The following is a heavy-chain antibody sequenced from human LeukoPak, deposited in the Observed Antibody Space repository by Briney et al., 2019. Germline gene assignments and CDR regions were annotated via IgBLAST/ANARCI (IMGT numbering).Heavy chain of an antibody. J-gene: IGHJ3*02. CDR3: ARIVVVVAATLDAFDI. CDR1: GFTFSSYW. CDR2: IKQDGSEK. V-gene: IGHV3-7*01. Sequence: GGSLRLSCAASGFTFSSYWMSWVRQAPGEGLEWVANIKQDGSEKYYVDSVKGRFTISRDNAKNSLYLQMNSLRAEDTAVYYCARIVVVVAATLDAFDIWGQGTMVTVSS. D-gene: IGHD2-15*01.